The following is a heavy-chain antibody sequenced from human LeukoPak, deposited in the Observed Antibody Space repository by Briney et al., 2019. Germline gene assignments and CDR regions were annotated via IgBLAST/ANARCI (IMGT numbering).Heavy chain of an antibody. J-gene: IGHJ6*02. CDR1: PFTFSSYT. D-gene: IGHD5-18*01. V-gene: IGHV3-21*01. CDR3: ARDRPGYSYGFLYYYYGMDV. Sequence: GGSLRLSCAASPFTFSSYTLNWVRQAPGKGLEWVSSITTSSRYIYYADSVKGRFTISRDNAKNSLYLQMNSLRVEDTAVYYCARDRPGYSYGFLYYYYGMDVWGQGTTVTVSS. CDR2: ITTSSRYI.